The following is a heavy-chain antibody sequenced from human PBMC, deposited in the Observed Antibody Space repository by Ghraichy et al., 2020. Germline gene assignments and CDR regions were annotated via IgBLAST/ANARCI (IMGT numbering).Heavy chain of an antibody. D-gene: IGHD3-3*01. J-gene: IGHJ4*02. CDR1: GGSISSYY. CDR3: ARDRGYYTSDY. CDR2: IYYSGST. V-gene: IGHV4-59*01. Sequence: SETLSLTCTVSGGSISSYYWSWIRQPPGKGLEWIGYIYYSGSTNYNPSLKSRVTISVDTSKNQFSLKLSSVTAADTAVYYCARDRGYYTSDYWGQGTLVTVSS.